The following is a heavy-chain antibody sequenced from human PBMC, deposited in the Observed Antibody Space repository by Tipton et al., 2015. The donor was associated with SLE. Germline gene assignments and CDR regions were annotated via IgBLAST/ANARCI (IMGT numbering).Heavy chain of an antibody. Sequence: TLSLTCTVSGGSISSYYWSWIRQPPGKGLEWIGYIYTSGSTNYNPSLKSRVTISVDTSKNQFSLKLSSVTAAETAVYYCARGGGSFPGYYFDYWGQGTLVTVSS. CDR3: ARGGGSFPGYYFDY. V-gene: IGHV4-4*08. J-gene: IGHJ4*02. CDR1: GGSISSYY. CDR2: IYTSGST. D-gene: IGHD1-26*01.